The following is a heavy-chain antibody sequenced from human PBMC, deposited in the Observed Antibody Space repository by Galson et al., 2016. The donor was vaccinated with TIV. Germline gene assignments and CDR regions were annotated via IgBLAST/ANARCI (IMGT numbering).Heavy chain of an antibody. J-gene: IGHJ3*02. Sequence: SLRLSCAASGFTFSSYGIHWVRQAPGKGLEWVAIIWYDGINKYYADSVNGRFTISRDNSKNTVYLQMNSLRAEDTALYYRARARLWELLPPAAFDIWGQGTKVIVSS. D-gene: IGHD1-26*01. CDR2: IWYDGINK. V-gene: IGHV3-33*01. CDR3: ARARLWELLPPAAFDI. CDR1: GFTFSSYG.